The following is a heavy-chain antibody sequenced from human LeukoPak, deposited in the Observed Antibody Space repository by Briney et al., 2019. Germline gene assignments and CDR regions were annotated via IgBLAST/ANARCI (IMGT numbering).Heavy chain of an antibody. V-gene: IGHV4-38-2*01. Sequence: PSETLSLTCAVSGYSISSGYYWGWIRQPPGKGLEWIGSIYHSGSTYYNPSLKSRVTISVDTSRNQFSLKLSSVTAADTAVYYCARLDIVVVPAAGTNWFDPWGQGTLVTVSS. CDR1: GYSISSGYY. CDR2: IYHSGST. J-gene: IGHJ5*02. D-gene: IGHD2-2*03. CDR3: ARLDIVVVPAAGTNWFDP.